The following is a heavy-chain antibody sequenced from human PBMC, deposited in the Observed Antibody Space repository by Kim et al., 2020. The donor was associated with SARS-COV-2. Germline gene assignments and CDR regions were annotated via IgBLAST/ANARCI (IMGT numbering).Heavy chain of an antibody. CDR2: I. Sequence: IDYADSVKGRFTISRDNAKNSLYLQMNSLRAEDTAVYYCARGLFGWGFDPWGQGTLVTVSS. J-gene: IGHJ5*02. D-gene: IGHD3-22*01. V-gene: IGHV3-48*04. CDR3: ARGLFGWGFDP.